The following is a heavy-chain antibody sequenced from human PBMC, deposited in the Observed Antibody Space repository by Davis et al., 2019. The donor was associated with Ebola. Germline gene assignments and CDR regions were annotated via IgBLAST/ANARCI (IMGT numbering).Heavy chain of an antibody. J-gene: IGHJ6*02. Sequence: AASVKVSCKASGGTFSSYAISWVRQAPGQGLEWMGGIIPIFGTANYAQKFQGRVTITADESTSTAYMELSSLRSEDTAVYYCARNEAYYYGSGSSPYYYYYGMDVWGQGTTVTVSS. D-gene: IGHD3-10*01. V-gene: IGHV1-69*13. CDR2: IIPIFGTA. CDR1: GGTFSSYA. CDR3: ARNEAYYYGSGSSPYYYYYGMDV.